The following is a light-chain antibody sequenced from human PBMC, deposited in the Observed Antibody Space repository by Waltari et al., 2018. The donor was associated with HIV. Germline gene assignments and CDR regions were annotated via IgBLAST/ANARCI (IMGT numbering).Light chain of an antibody. V-gene: IGLV1-47*01. Sequence: QSVLTQPPSASGTPGQRVTISCSGSSSSIGSNSVHWYQQLPGTAPKLLIYRNNQRPSGVPDRFSGSKSGTSASLAISGLRSEDEADYYCAAWDDSLSGYVFGTGTKVTVL. CDR1: SSSIGSNS. CDR3: AAWDDSLSGYV. CDR2: RNN. J-gene: IGLJ1*01.